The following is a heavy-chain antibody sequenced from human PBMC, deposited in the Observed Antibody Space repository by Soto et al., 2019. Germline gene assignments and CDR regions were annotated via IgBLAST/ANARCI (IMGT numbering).Heavy chain of an antibody. D-gene: IGHD4-17*01. J-gene: IGHJ4*02. V-gene: IGHV3-23*01. CDR1: GFSFTNYA. CDR3: AKESMPEHYGDTLFDY. Sequence: EVQLLESGGGLVQPGGSLRLSCEASGFSFTNYALSWVRQAPGKGLEWVSTFSAGGRAYYADSVKGRFTIAKDISRNPLHLQASGLRAEDTAVYYCAKESMPEHYGDTLFDYWGQGTRVTVSS. CDR2: FSAGGRA.